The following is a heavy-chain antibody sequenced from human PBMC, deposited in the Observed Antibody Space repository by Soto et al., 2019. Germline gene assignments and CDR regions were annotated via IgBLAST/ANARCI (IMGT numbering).Heavy chain of an antibody. CDR3: ARDGTYNWV. V-gene: IGHV3-66*01. D-gene: IGHD1-1*01. Sequence: EVQLVESGGGLVQPGGSLRLSCAASGFTVSNNYMRWVRQAPGKGLEWVSLIYSGGATYYADSVKGRFTTSRDNSKNTLYLQMNRLRDEDTDVYYCARDGTYNWVGGQGILVTVSS. J-gene: IGHJ4*02. CDR2: IYSGGAT. CDR1: GFTVSNNY.